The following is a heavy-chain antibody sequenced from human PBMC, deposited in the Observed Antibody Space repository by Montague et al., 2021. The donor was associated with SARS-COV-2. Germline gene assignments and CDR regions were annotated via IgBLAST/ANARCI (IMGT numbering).Heavy chain of an antibody. D-gene: IGHD2-2*02. Sequence: SEALSLTCAISGGSASGYYWAWIRQPPGKGLEWIGYMYYTGTSNYNPSLKSRVSMSIDTSKNHFSLNLTSVAAADTGVYYCSRGLGYTSMFRFFAYGGHGAQVTVCS. CDR1: GGSASGYY. J-gene: IGHJ4*01. CDR2: MYYTGTS. CDR3: SRGLGYTSMFRFFAY. V-gene: IGHV4-59*02.